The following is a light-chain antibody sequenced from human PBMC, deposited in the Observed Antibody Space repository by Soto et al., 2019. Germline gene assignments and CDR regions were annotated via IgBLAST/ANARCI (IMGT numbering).Light chain of an antibody. CDR2: TAS. CDR3: QQTYSTQFT. J-gene: IGKJ3*01. Sequence: DIQMTQSPTSLSASVGDTVTITCRASQSINSYLNWYQQNPGRAPTLLIYTASILQSGVPSRFRGSGSGTDFTLTISSLQPEDFATYYCQQTYSTQFTFGPGTKLDIK. CDR1: QSINSY. V-gene: IGKV1-39*01.